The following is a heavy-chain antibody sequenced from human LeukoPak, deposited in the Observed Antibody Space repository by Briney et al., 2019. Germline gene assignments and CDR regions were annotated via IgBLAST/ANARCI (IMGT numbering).Heavy chain of an antibody. Sequence: QAGGSLRLSCAASGFTFSSYAMSWVRQAPGKGLEWVSAISGSGGSTYYADSVKGRFTISRDNSKNTLYLQMNSLRAEDTAVYYCARGLGYSSSSCLDYWGQGTLVTVSS. CDR2: ISGSGGST. CDR1: GFTFSSYA. V-gene: IGHV3-23*01. CDR3: ARGLGYSSSSCLDY. J-gene: IGHJ4*02. D-gene: IGHD6-6*01.